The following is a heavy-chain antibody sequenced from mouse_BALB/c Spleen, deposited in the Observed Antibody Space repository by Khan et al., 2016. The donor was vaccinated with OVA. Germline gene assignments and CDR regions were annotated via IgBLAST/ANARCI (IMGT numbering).Heavy chain of an antibody. V-gene: IGHV1S132*01. J-gene: IGHJ3*01. Sequence: QVQLQQSGAELVKPGASVKLSCKTSGYTFTNYWIQWIKQRPGQGLGWIGQIFPGTGTTYYNENFKGKATLTVDTSSNTAYMHLSSLTSVDSAVYFCARGYFGNYEFVYWGQGTLVTVSP. CDR3: ARGYFGNYEFVY. CDR2: IFPGTGTT. D-gene: IGHD2-1*01. CDR1: GYTFTNYW.